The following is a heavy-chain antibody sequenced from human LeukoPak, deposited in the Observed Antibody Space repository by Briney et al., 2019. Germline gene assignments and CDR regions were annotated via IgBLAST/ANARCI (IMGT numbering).Heavy chain of an antibody. Sequence: PSETLSLTCTVSGGSISSYYWSWIRQPPGKGLEWIGTIYYSGSTYYNPSLKSRVTISVDTSKNQFSLKLSSVTAADTAVYYCARVPGGALNWFDPWGQGTLVTVSS. J-gene: IGHJ5*02. CDR2: IYYSGST. V-gene: IGHV4-59*04. CDR1: GGSISSYY. D-gene: IGHD1-1*01. CDR3: ARVPGGALNWFDP.